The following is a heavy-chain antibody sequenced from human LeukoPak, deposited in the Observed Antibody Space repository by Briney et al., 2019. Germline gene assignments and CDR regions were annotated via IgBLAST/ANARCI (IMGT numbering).Heavy chain of an antibody. CDR2: ISYDGGNK. J-gene: IGHJ4*02. CDR1: GFTFNRYA. Sequence: GGSLRLSCTASGFTFNRYAIHWVRQAPGRGLEWVAFISYDGGNKYYADSVKGRFTVSRDNSKNTLYLQMNSLRVEDTAAYYCAREGSYGSGSYWPFDYWGQGTLVTVSS. V-gene: IGHV3-30*04. CDR3: AREGSYGSGSYWPFDY. D-gene: IGHD3-10*01.